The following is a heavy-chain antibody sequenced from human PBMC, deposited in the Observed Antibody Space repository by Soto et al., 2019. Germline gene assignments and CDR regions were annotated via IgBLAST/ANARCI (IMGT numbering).Heavy chain of an antibody. J-gene: IGHJ5*02. Sequence: PSETLSLTCTVSGGSISSGDYYWSWIRQPPGKGLEWIGYIYYSGSTYYNPSLKSRVTISVDTSKNQFSLKLSSVTAADTAVYYCARAFAVITMIVVAPGWFDPWGQGTLVTVSS. CDR3: ARAFAVITMIVVAPGWFDP. CDR1: GGSISSGDYY. CDR2: IYYSGST. D-gene: IGHD3-22*01. V-gene: IGHV4-30-4*01.